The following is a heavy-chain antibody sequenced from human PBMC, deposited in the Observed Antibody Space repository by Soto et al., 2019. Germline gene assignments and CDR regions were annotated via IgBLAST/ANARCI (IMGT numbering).Heavy chain of an antibody. CDR2: ISYDGSNK. CDR3: AKGSGSRYHSYYATDV. CDR1: GFTFSSYG. Sequence: GGSLRLSCAASGFTFSSYGMHWVRQAPGKGLEWVAVISYDGSNKYYADSVKGRFTISRDNSKNTLYLQMNSLRAEDTAVYYCAKGSGSRYHSYYATDVCGQATTVTVSS. V-gene: IGHV3-30*18. D-gene: IGHD3-10*01. J-gene: IGHJ6*02.